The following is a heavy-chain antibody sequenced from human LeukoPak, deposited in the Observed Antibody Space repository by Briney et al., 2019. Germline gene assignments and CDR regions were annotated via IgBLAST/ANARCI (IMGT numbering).Heavy chain of an antibody. D-gene: IGHD6-19*01. CDR2: IHTSGST. V-gene: IGHV4-4*07. J-gene: IGHJ4*02. CDR1: GGSISTYY. CDR3: ARAPGFSSGWLLDC. Sequence: SETLSLTCTVSGGSISTYYWSWIRQSAGKGLEWIGRIHTSGSTNYNPSLKSRVTMSVDTPKNQFSLKVSSVTAADTGVYYCARAPGFSSGWLLDCWGQGSLVTVSS.